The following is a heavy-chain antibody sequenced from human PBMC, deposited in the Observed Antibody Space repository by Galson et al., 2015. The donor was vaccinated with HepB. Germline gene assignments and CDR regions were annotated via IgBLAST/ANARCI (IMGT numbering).Heavy chain of an antibody. CDR1: GFTFSSYW. V-gene: IGHV3-74*01. J-gene: IGHJ5*02. CDR2: INSDGSST. Sequence: SLRLSCAASGFTFSSYWMHWVRQAPGKGLVWVSRINSDGSSTSYADSVKGRFTISRDNAKNTLYLQMNSLRAEDTAVYYCARVRIAAAGTVNWFDPWGQGTLVTVSS. D-gene: IGHD6-13*01. CDR3: ARVRIAAAGTVNWFDP.